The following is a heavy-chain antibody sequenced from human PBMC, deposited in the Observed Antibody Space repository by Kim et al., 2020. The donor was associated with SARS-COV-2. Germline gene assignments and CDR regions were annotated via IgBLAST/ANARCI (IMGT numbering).Heavy chain of an antibody. J-gene: IGHJ5*02. CDR1: GGSFSGYY. CDR2: INHSGST. D-gene: IGHD4-4*01. V-gene: IGHV4-34*01. CDR3: ARGHSNYGGWFDP. Sequence: SETLSLTCAVYGGSFSGYYWSWIRQPPGKGLEWIGEINHSGSTNYNPSLKSRVTISVDTSKNQFSLKLSSVTAADTAVYYCARGHSNYGGWFDPWGQGTLVTVSS.